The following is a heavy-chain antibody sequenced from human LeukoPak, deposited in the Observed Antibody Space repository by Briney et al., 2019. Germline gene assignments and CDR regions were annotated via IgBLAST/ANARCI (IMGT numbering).Heavy chain of an antibody. Sequence: ASVKVSCKASGYTFTSYDINWVRQATGQGLEWMGWMNPNSGNTGYAQKFQGRVTMTRNTSISTAYMELSSLRSEDTAAYYCARGQIEFYSGSYRWVDYWGQGTLVTVSS. V-gene: IGHV1-8*01. J-gene: IGHJ4*02. CDR1: GYTFTSYD. D-gene: IGHD1-26*01. CDR3: ARGQIEFYSGSYRWVDY. CDR2: MNPNSGNT.